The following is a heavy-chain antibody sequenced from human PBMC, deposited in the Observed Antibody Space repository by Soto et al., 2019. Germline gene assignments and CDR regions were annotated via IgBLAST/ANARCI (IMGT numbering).Heavy chain of an antibody. J-gene: IGHJ6*04. CDR2: INAGNGNT. CDR3: ARGPDIGVTPAAIFYYYGMDV. Sequence: ASVKVSCKASGYTFTSYAMHWVRQAPGQRLEWMGWINAGNGNTKYSQKFQGRVTITRDTSASTAYMELSSLRSEDTAVYYCARGPDIGVTPAAIFYYYGMDVWGKGTTVTVSS. D-gene: IGHD2-2*02. V-gene: IGHV1-3*01. CDR1: GYTFTSYA.